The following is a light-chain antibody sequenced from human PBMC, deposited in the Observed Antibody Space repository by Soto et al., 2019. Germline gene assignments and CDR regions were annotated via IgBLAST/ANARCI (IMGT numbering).Light chain of an antibody. J-gene: IGKJ5*01. CDR2: GAS. CDR3: QQSYSTPSIT. V-gene: IGKV1-39*01. CDR1: QRIFSY. Sequence: DIQMTQSPSSLSASVGDRVTITCRASQRIFSYLNWYQQKPGKAPKLLIYGASNLHIGVPSRFSGSGSGTDFTLTISSLQPEDFATYYCQQSYSTPSITFGQGTRVE.